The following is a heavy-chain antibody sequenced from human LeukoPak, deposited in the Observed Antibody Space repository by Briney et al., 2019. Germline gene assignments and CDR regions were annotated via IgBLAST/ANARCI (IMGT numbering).Heavy chain of an antibody. Sequence: ASVKVSCKASGYTFTSYDTNWVRQATGQGLEWMGWMNPNSGNTGYAQKFQGRVTMTRNTSISTAYMELSSLRSEDTAVYYCARGIVRITIFGVVINWFDPWGQGTLVTVSS. D-gene: IGHD3-3*01. CDR1: GYTFTSYD. V-gene: IGHV1-8*01. CDR3: ARGIVRITIFGVVINWFDP. CDR2: MNPNSGNT. J-gene: IGHJ5*02.